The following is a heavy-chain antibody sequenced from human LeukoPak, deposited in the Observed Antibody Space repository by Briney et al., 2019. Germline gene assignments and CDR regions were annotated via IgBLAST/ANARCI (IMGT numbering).Heavy chain of an antibody. J-gene: IGHJ4*02. Sequence: GGSLRLSCVAPEFTFSRYAMPWVRQAPGKGLEWVALIWSDGSNKYYADSVKGRFTISRDNSKDTLYLQMNSLRAEDTAVYYCARDCGYNYGHPFDYWGQGTLVTVSS. CDR1: EFTFSRYA. V-gene: IGHV3-33*01. CDR2: IWSDGSNK. D-gene: IGHD5-18*01. CDR3: ARDCGYNYGHPFDY.